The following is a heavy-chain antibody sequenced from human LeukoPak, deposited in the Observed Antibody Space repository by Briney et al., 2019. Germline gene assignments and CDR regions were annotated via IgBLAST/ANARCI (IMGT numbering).Heavy chain of an antibody. V-gene: IGHV3-74*01. CDR2: IGTDGSTT. Sequence: PGGSLRLSCAASGFTFSNYWMHWVRQVPGKGLMWVSRIGTDGSTTTYADSVRGRFTISRDNAKNTLSLQMNSLRGEDTAVYYCARDKYGGNSYAFDIWGQGTLVTVSS. D-gene: IGHD4-23*01. CDR3: ARDKYGGNSYAFDI. J-gene: IGHJ3*02. CDR1: GFTFSNYW.